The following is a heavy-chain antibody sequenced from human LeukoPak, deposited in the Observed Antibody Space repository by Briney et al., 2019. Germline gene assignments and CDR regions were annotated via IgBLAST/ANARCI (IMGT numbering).Heavy chain of an antibody. CDR3: ARWLELMRNFDW. CDR2: IKQEGRAK. J-gene: IGHJ4*02. CDR1: GFTFRDYW. Sequence: PGGSLRLSCVGSGFTFRDYWMSWVRQAPGKGLEWVAKIKQEGRAKHYVDALKGRFTISRDNTKNSLYLQMNSLRAEDTAVYYCARWLELMRNFDWWGQGTLVTVSS. V-gene: IGHV3-7*01. D-gene: IGHD5-24*01.